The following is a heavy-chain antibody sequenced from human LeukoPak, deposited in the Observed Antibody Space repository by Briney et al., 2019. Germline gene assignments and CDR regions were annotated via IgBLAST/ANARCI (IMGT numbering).Heavy chain of an antibody. J-gene: IGHJ4*02. Sequence: GASVKVSCKASGYTFTSYGISWVRQAPGQGLEWMGWISAYNGNTNYAQKLQGRVTITRDTSASTAYMELSSLRSEDTAVYYCARDRGSGWYFDYWGQGTLVTVSS. D-gene: IGHD6-19*01. V-gene: IGHV1-18*01. CDR3: ARDRGSGWYFDY. CDR2: ISAYNGNT. CDR1: GYTFTSYG.